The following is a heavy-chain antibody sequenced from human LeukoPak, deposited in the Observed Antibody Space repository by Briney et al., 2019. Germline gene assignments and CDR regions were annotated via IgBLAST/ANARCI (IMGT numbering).Heavy chain of an antibody. CDR2: IYPDDSDT. Sequence: GESLKISCQASGYTFTDYWIGWVRQVPGKGLELMGIIYPDDSDTRYSPSFQGQVPISVDKSISTAYLQWSSLQASETAIYYCARQYDGSSSYYHNWFDPWGQGTLVTVSS. J-gene: IGHJ5*02. CDR1: GYTFTDYW. CDR3: ARQYDGSSSYYHNWFDP. D-gene: IGHD3-22*01. V-gene: IGHV5-51*01.